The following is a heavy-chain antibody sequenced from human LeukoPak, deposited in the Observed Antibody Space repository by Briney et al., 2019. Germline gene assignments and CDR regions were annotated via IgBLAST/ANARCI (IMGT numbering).Heavy chain of an antibody. CDR3: ARVIRGAALLVVAGTGAFDI. Sequence: GASVKVSCKASGGTFSSYAISWVRQAPGQGLEWMGGIIPIFGTANYAQKFQGRVTITADESTSTAYMELSSLRSEDTAVYYCARVIRGAALLVVAGTGAFDIWGQGTTATVSS. CDR1: GGTFSSYA. J-gene: IGHJ3*02. V-gene: IGHV1-69*01. D-gene: IGHD6-19*01. CDR2: IIPIFGTA.